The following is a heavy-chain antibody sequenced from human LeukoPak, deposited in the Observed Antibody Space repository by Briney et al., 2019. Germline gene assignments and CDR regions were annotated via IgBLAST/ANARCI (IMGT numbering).Heavy chain of an antibody. J-gene: IGHJ6*02. V-gene: IGHV4-39*01. D-gene: IGHD3-16*01. CDR1: GGSISSSSYY. CDR2: IYYSGST. Sequence: SETLSLTCTVSGGSISSSSYYWGWIRQPPGKGLEWIGSIYYSGSTYYNPSLKSRVTISVDTSKNQFSLKLSSVTAADTAVYYCTRQITYYYYGMDVWGQGTTVTVSS. CDR3: TRQITYYYYGMDV.